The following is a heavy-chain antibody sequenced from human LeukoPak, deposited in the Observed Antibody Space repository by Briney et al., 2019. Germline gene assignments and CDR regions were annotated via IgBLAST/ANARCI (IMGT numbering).Heavy chain of an antibody. Sequence: GGSLRLSCAASGFTFGHFAMHWVRQAPDMRLEWVALISYGGNVTDYADSVKGRFSISRDNSKTTLFLQMNRLRVDDTAVYYCATYGRYTGPFDYWGQGTRVTVSA. J-gene: IGHJ4*02. CDR3: ATYGRYTGPFDY. V-gene: IGHV3-30*04. CDR2: ISYGGNVT. D-gene: IGHD1-26*01. CDR1: GFTFGHFA.